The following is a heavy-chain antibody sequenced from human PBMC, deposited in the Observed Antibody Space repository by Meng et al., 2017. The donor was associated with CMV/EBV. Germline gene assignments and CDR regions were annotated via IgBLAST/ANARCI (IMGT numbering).Heavy chain of an antibody. Sequence: NVSCKGSGYSFTSYWIGWVRQMPGKGLEWMGIIYPGDSDTRYSPSFQGQVTIPADKSISTAYLQWSSLKASDTDMYYCARHSPYGMDVWVQGTTVTVSS. V-gene: IGHV5-51*01. J-gene: IGHJ6*02. CDR2: IYPGDSDT. CDR1: GYSFTSYW. CDR3: ARHSPYGMDV.